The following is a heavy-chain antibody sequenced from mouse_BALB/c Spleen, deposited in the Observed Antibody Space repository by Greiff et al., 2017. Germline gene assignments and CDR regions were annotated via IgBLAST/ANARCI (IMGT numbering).Heavy chain of an antibody. CDR1: GFTFSSYG. CDR3: ARHGEMIYYDVGYAMDY. Sequence: EVKVVESGGDLVKPGGSLKLSCAASGFTFSSYGMSWVRQTPDKRLEWVATISSGGSYTYYPDSVKGRFTISRDNAKNTLYLQMSSLKSEDTAMYYCARHGEMIYYDVGYAMDYWGQGTSVTVSS. V-gene: IGHV5-6*01. CDR2: ISSGGSYT. J-gene: IGHJ4*01. D-gene: IGHD2-4*01.